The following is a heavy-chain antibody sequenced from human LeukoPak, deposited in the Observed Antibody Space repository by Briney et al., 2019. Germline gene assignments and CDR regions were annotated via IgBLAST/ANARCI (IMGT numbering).Heavy chain of an antibody. D-gene: IGHD3-16*02. CDR2: INHSGST. CDR3: AACSYDYVWGSYRRPFDY. V-gene: IGHV4-34*01. J-gene: IGHJ4*02. Sequence: SETLSLTCAVYGGSFSGYYWSWIRQPPGKGLEWIGEINHSGSTNYNPSLKSRVTISVDTSKNQFSLKLSSVTAADTAVYYCAACSYDYVWGSYRRPFDYWGQGTLVTVSS. CDR1: GGSFSGYY.